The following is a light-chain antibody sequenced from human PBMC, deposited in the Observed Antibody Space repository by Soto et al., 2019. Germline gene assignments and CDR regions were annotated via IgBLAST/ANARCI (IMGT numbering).Light chain of an antibody. CDR2: DVS. J-gene: IGLJ7*01. Sequence: QSVLIQPRSVSGSPGQSVTISCTGTSSDVGGYNYVSWYQQHPGKAPKLMIYDVSKRPSGVPDRFSGSKSGNTASLTISGLQAEDEADYYCCSYAGSSTYVFGSGTQLTVL. CDR3: CSYAGSSTYV. V-gene: IGLV2-11*01. CDR1: SSDVGGYNY.